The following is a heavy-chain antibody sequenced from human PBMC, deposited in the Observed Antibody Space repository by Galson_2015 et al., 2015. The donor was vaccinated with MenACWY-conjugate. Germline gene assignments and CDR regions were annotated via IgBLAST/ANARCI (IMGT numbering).Heavy chain of an antibody. CDR3: ARGGGFCGGDDCYGIDY. J-gene: IGHJ4*02. CDR2: ISYDASRK. D-gene: IGHD2-21*01. Sequence: SLRLSCAASGFSFSSYAMHWVRQAPGKGLEWVAVISYDASRKYYPDSVKGRFTISRDNSKNTLSLQMNSLRAEDTALYYCARGGGFCGGDDCYGIDYWGQGALVTVSS. CDR1: GFSFSSYA. V-gene: IGHV3-30*04.